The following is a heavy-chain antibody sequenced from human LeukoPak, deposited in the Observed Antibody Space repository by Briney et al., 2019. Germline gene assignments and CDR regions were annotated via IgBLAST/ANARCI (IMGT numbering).Heavy chain of an antibody. D-gene: IGHD5-24*01. CDR1: GYSFPNYW. CDR2: IYPGDSDT. J-gene: IGHJ3*02. V-gene: IGHV5-51*01. CDR3: ARQVRDRRDGYNWAGLDAFDI. Sequence: GESLKISCKGSGYSFPNYWIGWVRQMPGKGLEWMGIIYPGDSDTRYSPSFQGQVTISADKSISTAYLQWSSLKASDTAMYYCARQVRDRRDGYNWAGLDAFDIWGQGTMVTVSS.